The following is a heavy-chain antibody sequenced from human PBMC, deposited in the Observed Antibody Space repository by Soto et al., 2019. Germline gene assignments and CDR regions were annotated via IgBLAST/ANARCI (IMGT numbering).Heavy chain of an antibody. V-gene: IGHV4-34*01. CDR1: GGSFDGYY. Sequence: QVHLQQWGAGLLKPSETLSLTCALYGGSFDGYYWSWIRQSPGKGLEWIGEIHHSGRTKYNPSLKSRVSLSVYTSTKHFSLKLTSVTAADRGVYYCARGVDSWSGYLFWGQGTPVTVSS. CDR2: IHHSGRT. D-gene: IGHD3-3*01. CDR3: ARGVDSWSGYLF. J-gene: IGHJ4*02.